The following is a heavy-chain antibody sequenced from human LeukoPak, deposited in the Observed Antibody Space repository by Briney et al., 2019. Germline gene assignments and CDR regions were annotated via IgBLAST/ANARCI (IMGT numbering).Heavy chain of an antibody. J-gene: IGHJ4*02. Sequence: PGGSLRLSCAASGFTFSSYGMHWVRQAPGKGLEWVAFIRYDGSNKYYADSVEGRFTISRGNSKNTLYLQMNSLRAEDTAVYYCAKDLPPFAGVVVPAGTEWGQGTLVTVSP. V-gene: IGHV3-30*02. CDR3: AKDLPPFAGVVVPAGTE. D-gene: IGHD2-2*01. CDR1: GFTFSSYG. CDR2: IRYDGSNK.